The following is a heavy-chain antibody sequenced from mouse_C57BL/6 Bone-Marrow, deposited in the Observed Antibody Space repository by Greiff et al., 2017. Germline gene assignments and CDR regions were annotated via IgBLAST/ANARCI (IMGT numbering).Heavy chain of an antibody. Sequence: QVQLQQSGPELVKPGASVKISCKASGYSFTSYYIHWVKQRPGQGLEWIGRIYPGSGNTKYNEKFKGKATLTADTAYSTAYMQLSSLTSEDSAVYYCASPVYYCGLDYWGQGTTLTVSS. J-gene: IGHJ2*01. CDR2: IYPGSGNT. CDR1: GYSFTSYY. CDR3: ASPVYYCGLDY. D-gene: IGHD1-1*01. V-gene: IGHV1-66*01.